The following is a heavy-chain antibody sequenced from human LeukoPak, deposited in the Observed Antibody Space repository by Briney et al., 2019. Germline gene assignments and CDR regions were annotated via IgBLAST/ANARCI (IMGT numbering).Heavy chain of an antibody. V-gene: IGHV1-18*01. J-gene: IGHJ5*02. CDR3: ARDNHYDILTGSPGPNNWFDP. CDR2: ISAYNGNT. D-gene: IGHD3-9*01. Sequence: GASVKVSCKASGYTFTSYGISWVRQAPGQGLEWMGWISAYNGNTNYAQKLQGRVTMTTDTSTSTACMELRSLRSDDTAVYYCARDNHYDILTGSPGPNNWFDPWGQGTLVTVSS. CDR1: GYTFTSYG.